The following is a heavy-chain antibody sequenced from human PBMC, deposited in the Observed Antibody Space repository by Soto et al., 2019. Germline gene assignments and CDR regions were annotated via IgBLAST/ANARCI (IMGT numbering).Heavy chain of an antibody. Sequence: EVQLLESGGGLVQPGGSLRLSCAASGFTFSSYAMSWVRQAPGKGLEWVSTISGVGDSTYYADSVKGRSTISRDNSKNTLYLQMNSLRAEDTAVYYCANRFGGRWYFDFWGRGTLVIVSS. V-gene: IGHV3-23*01. CDR1: GFTFSSYA. D-gene: IGHD3-16*01. J-gene: IGHJ2*01. CDR3: ANRFGGRWYFDF. CDR2: ISGVGDST.